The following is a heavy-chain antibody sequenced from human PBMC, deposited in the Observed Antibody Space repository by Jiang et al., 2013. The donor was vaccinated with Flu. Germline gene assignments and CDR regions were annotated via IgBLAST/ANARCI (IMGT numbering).Heavy chain of an antibody. CDR3: ARTGRGFSYASA. Sequence: GAEVKKPGESLRISCKGSGFSFTSFWIAWVRQMPGKGLEWLGRIDPNDSETSYSPSFQGHVTISVDKSTSTAYLEWNSLEASDSAIYYCARTGRGFSYASAWGQGTLITVSS. D-gene: IGHD3-16*01. J-gene: IGHJ4*02. V-gene: IGHV5-10-1*01. CDR1: GFSFTSFW. CDR2: IDPNDSET.